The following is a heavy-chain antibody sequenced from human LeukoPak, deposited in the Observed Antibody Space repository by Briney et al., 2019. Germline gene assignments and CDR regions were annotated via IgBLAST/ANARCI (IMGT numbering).Heavy chain of an antibody. Sequence: PGGSLRLSCSASGFTFTGYAMHWVRQAPGKGLEYVSGIGGDGFSAFYADSMKDRVTISRDNSKSTVHLQMTSLRVEDTAVYFCVRDVDYYASGSYLGYFDHWGQGTLVTVSS. CDR2: IGGDGFSA. J-gene: IGHJ4*02. CDR3: VRDVDYYASGSYLGYFDH. D-gene: IGHD3-10*01. CDR1: GFTFTGYA. V-gene: IGHV3-64D*06.